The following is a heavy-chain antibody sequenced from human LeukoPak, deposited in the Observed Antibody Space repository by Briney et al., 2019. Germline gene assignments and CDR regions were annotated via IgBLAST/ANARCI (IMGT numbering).Heavy chain of an antibody. D-gene: IGHD2-15*01. J-gene: IGHJ6*03. CDR3: ARGEVVRDLVYYMDV. Sequence: ASVKVSCKASGYTFTTYGISWGRQAPGQGLEWMGWISAYNGNTNYAQKLQGRVTMTTDTSTSTAYMELRSLRSDDTAVYYCARGEVVRDLVYYMDVWGKGTTVTISS. CDR2: ISAYNGNT. V-gene: IGHV1-18*01. CDR1: GYTFTTYG.